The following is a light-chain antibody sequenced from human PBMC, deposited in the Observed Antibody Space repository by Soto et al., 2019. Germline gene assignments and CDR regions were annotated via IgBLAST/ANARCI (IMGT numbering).Light chain of an antibody. Sequence: SLLSQPAPVSGSAGQSLTISCTGTSSDLGSYKFVSWYHQVPRKAPQVILYVVTSRPSGVDDRFSGSKSGNTAALTISGLQPADESVFYCSSYTSAMTLVFGSGTKVTVL. CDR2: VVT. V-gene: IGLV2-14*03. CDR3: SSYTSAMTLV. CDR1: SSDLGSYKF. J-gene: IGLJ1*01.